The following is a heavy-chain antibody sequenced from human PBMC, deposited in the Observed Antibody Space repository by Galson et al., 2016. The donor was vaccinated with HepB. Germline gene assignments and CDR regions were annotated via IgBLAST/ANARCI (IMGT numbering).Heavy chain of an antibody. CDR1: GATFSSYA. D-gene: IGHD1-26*01. J-gene: IGHJ6*02. Sequence: SCKVSGATFSSYAISWVRQAPGQGLEWMGGIIPLYGTADYAQRFQDRVTLSADTSTRPVYMELSSLKSDDTAVYYCARGEVIVGARHYYGMDVWGQGTTVTVAS. CDR3: ARGEVIVGARHYYGMDV. CDR2: IIPLYGTA. V-gene: IGHV1-69*06.